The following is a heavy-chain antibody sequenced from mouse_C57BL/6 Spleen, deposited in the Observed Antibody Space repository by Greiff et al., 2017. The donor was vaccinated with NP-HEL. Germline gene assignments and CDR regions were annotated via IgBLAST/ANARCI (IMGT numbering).Heavy chain of an antibody. J-gene: IGHJ3*01. D-gene: IGHD3-2*02. CDR3: VGEDSSGYVGAWFAY. CDR1: GYTFTDYN. Sequence: EVQLQQSGPELVKPGASVKMSCKASGYTFTDYNMHWVKQSHGKSLEWIGYINPNNGGTSYNQKFKGKATLTVNKSSSTAYMELRSLTSEDSAVYYCVGEDSSGYVGAWFAYWGQGTLVTVSA. V-gene: IGHV1-22*01. CDR2: INPNNGGT.